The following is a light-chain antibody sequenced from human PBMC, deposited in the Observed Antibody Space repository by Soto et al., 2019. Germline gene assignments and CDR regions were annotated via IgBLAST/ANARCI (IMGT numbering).Light chain of an antibody. J-gene: IGKJ2*01. CDR1: QSISNW. V-gene: IGKV1-5*03. CDR3: QQYHTYPYS. CDR2: KAS. Sequence: DIQMTQSPSTLSASVGDRVTMTCRASQSISNWLAWYQQISGKAPRLLIYKASDLESGVPSRFSGSGSGTEFTLTISLLQPDDGATYYCQQYHTYPYSFGQGTKLDIK.